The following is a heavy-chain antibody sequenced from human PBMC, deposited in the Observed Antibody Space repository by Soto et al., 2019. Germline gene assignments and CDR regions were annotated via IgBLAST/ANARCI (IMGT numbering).Heavy chain of an antibody. V-gene: IGHV3-30*04. J-gene: IGHJ4*01. CDR1: GFMFSAYA. D-gene: IGHD6-19*01. CDR3: ARDPSQHTSGWYGIDF. CDR2: ISYDGTNK. Sequence: PGGSMRLSCAASGFMFSAYAMLWVRQAPGKGLEWVAAISYDGTNKYYADSIKGRFTISRDNSANTLFLQVNSLRREDTAMYYCARDPSQHTSGWYGIDFWGHGTLVTVYS.